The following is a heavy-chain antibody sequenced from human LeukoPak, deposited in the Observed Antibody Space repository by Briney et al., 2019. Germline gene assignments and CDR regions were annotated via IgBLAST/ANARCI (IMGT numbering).Heavy chain of an antibody. CDR1: GGSISSGAYY. Sequence: MASETLSLTCTVSGGSISSGAYYWSWIRQHPGKGLEWIGYIYHSGSTFYNPSLKSRLTISIDTSENQSSLKLSSVTAADTAVYYCARWDYGGNYIDYWGQGTLVTVSS. CDR3: ARWDYGGNYIDY. J-gene: IGHJ4*02. D-gene: IGHD4-23*01. V-gene: IGHV4-31*03. CDR2: IYHSGST.